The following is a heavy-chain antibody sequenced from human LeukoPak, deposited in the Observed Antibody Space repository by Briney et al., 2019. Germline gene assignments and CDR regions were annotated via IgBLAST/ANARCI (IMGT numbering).Heavy chain of an antibody. V-gene: IGHV4-30-4*08. CDR3: AREPRGRDYDFWSGYDPPDYYYYMDV. D-gene: IGHD3-3*01. CDR2: IYYSGST. Sequence: SQTLTLTCTVSGGSISSGDYYWSWIRQPPGKGLEWIGYIYYSGSTYYNPSLKSRVTISVDTSKNQFSLKLSSVTAADTAVYYCAREPRGRDYDFWSGYDPPDYYYYMDVWGKGTTVTVSS. CDR1: GGSISSGDYY. J-gene: IGHJ6*03.